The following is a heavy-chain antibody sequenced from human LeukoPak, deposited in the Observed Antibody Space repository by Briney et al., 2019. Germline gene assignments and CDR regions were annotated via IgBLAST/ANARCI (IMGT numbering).Heavy chain of an antibody. CDR3: AKDYGSGSYYFDY. CDR1: GFTFSSYG. Sequence: GGSLRLSCAASGFTFSSYGMHWVRQAPGKGLEWVAVISYDGSNKYYADSVKGRSTISRDNSKNTLYLQMNSLRAEDTAVYYCAKDYGSGSYYFDYWGQGTLVTVSS. D-gene: IGHD3-10*01. CDR2: ISYDGSNK. V-gene: IGHV3-30*18. J-gene: IGHJ4*02.